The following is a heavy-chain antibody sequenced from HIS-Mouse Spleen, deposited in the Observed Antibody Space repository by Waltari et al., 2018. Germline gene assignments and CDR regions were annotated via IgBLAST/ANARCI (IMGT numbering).Heavy chain of an antibody. J-gene: IGHJ2*01. CDR2: INHRGST. CDR3: ARGHTKTGSSYWYFDL. Sequence: QVQLQQWRAGLLKPSETLSLTCAVYGASSSVYYSSWTAPPPGKGLEWIGEINHRGSTNYNPSLKSRVTISVDTSKNQFSLKLSSVTAADTAVYYCARGHTKTGSSYWYFDLWGRGTLVTVSS. V-gene: IGHV4-34*01. CDR1: GASSSVYY. D-gene: IGHD7-27*01.